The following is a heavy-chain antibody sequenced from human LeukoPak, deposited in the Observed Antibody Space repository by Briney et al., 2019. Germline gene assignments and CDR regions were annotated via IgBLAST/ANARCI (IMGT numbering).Heavy chain of an antibody. Sequence: ASLKVSCKASGYAFTIFHIHWVRQAPGQGLEWMGMINPSDGSTSYAQKFQGRVTMTSDRSTSTVAMDLSSLRSDDTAVYYCARSWILGSGFEVGFGEWSKYGMDVWGQGTTVTVSS. CDR2: INPSDGST. CDR3: ARSWILGSGFEVGFGEWSKYGMDV. V-gene: IGHV1-46*01. CDR1: GYAFTIFH. D-gene: IGHD3-10*01. J-gene: IGHJ6*02.